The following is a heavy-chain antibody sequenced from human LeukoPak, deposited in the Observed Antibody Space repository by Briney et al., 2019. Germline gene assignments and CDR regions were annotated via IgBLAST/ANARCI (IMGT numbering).Heavy chain of an antibody. D-gene: IGHD6-6*01. Sequence: QPGRSLRLSCAASGFTFDDYAMHWVRQAPGKGLEWVSGISWNSGSIGYADSVKGRFTISRDNAKNSLYLQMNSLRAEDTAVYYCARDHSSYYFDYWGQGTLVTVSS. J-gene: IGHJ4*02. V-gene: IGHV3-9*01. CDR2: ISWNSGSI. CDR1: GFTFDDYA. CDR3: ARDHSSYYFDY.